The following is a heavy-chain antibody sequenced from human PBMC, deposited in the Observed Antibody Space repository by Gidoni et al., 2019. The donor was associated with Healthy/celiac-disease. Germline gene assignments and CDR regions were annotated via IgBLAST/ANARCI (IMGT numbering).Heavy chain of an antibody. CDR3: AKGFLSSDYYMDV. CDR1: GFTFDDYT. CDR2: ISWDGGSK. V-gene: IGHV3-43*01. D-gene: IGHD3-3*01. J-gene: IGHJ6*03. Sequence: EVQLVESGGVVVQPGGSLRLSCAASGFTFDDYTMHWVRQAPGKGLEWVSLISWDGGSKYYADSVKGRFTISRDNSKNSLYLQMNSLRTEDTALYYCAKGFLSSDYYMDVWGKGTTVTVSS.